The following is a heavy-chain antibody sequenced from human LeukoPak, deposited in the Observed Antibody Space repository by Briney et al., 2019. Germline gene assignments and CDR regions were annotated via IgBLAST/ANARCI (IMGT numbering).Heavy chain of an antibody. D-gene: IGHD5-24*01. CDR1: GYTFTSYG. Sequence: ASVKVSCKASGYTFTSYGISWVRQAPGQGLEWMGWISAYNGNTNYAQKLQGRVTMTTDTSTSTAYMELRSLRSDDTAVYYCARERGWLHLNYYYYGMDVWGQGTTVTVSS. CDR3: ARERGWLHLNYYYYGMDV. V-gene: IGHV1-18*01. CDR2: ISAYNGNT. J-gene: IGHJ6*02.